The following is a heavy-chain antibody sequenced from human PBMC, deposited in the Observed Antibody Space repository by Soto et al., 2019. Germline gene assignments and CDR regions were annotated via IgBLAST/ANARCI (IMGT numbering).Heavy chain of an antibody. CDR2: ISGSGGSK. Sequence: GGSLRLSCAASGFTFSSYAMSWVRQAPGKGLEWVSAISGSGGSKYYADSVKGRFTISRDNSKNTLYLQMNSLRAEDTAVYYCAKSDDYYDSSGRAGLYYGMDVWGQGTTVTVSS. CDR1: GFTFSSYA. V-gene: IGHV3-23*01. CDR3: AKSDDYYDSSGRAGLYYGMDV. D-gene: IGHD3-22*01. J-gene: IGHJ6*02.